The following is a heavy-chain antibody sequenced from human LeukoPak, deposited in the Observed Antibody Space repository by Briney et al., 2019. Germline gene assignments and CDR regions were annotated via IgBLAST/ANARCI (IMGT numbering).Heavy chain of an antibody. J-gene: IGHJ4*02. V-gene: IGHV1-2*02. CDR3: ATIGVSGSYWGFAH. D-gene: IGHD1-26*01. CDR2: VTPSSGWR. CDR1: GDTFNDYH. Sequence: GASVKVSCKPFGDTFNDYHEHWVRQAPGLGAQGLEWMGWVTPSSGWRRYSQRFQGRVAMTSDTSTSTVYMELTGLTSDDTAIYFCATIGVSGSYWGFAHWGQGTQVTVSS.